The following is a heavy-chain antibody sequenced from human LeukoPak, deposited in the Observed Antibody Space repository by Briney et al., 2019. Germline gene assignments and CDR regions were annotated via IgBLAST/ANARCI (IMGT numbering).Heavy chain of an antibody. CDR1: GYTFTSYG. D-gene: IGHD6-19*01. J-gene: IGHJ4*02. CDR2: ISAYNGNT. V-gene: IGHV1-18*01. Sequence: ASVTVSCKASGYTFTSYGISWVRQAPGQGLEWMGWISAYNGNTNYAQKLQGRVTMTTDTSTSTAYMELRSPRSDDTAVYYCARLNPQWLVRTADYWGQGTLVTVSS. CDR3: ARLNPQWLVRTADY.